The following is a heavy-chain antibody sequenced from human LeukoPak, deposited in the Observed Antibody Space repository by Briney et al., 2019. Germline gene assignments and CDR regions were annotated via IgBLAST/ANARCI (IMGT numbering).Heavy chain of an antibody. CDR1: GYTFTGYY. Sequence: SVKVSCKASGYTFTGYYMHWVRQAPGQGLEWMGWINPNSGGTNYAQKFQGRVTMTRDTSISTAYMELSRLRSDDTAVYYRARDSERMDIVATVLDYWGQGTLVTVSS. CDR2: INPNSGGT. V-gene: IGHV1-2*02. CDR3: ARDSERMDIVATVLDY. D-gene: IGHD5-12*01. J-gene: IGHJ4*02.